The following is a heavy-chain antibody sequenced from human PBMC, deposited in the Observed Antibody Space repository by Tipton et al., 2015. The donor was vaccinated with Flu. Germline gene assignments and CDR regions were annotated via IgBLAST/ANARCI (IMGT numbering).Heavy chain of an antibody. CDR3: ARVGSGHSFGY. J-gene: IGHJ4*02. D-gene: IGHD3-22*01. CDR2: ISSSGSTI. V-gene: IGHV3-48*03. Sequence: SLRLSCAASGFTFSSYEMNWVRQAPGKGLEWVSYISSSGSTIYYADSVKGRFTISRDNAKNSLYLQMNSLRAVDTAVYYCARVGSGHSFGYWGQGTLVPVSS. CDR1: GFTFSSYE.